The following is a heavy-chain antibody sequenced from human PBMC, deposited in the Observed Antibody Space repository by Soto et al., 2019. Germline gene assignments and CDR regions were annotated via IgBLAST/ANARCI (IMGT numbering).Heavy chain of an antibody. CDR2: ISSNSAYI. D-gene: IGHD6-13*01. CDR3: TRDASRDSSARGWFDP. V-gene: IGHV3-21*01. Sequence: PGGSLRLSCAGSGFTFRSFTMNWVRQAPGKGLEWVSTISSNSAYIYYTDALRGRFTISRDNAKNSLHLQMNSLRAEDTAVYYCTRDASRDSSARGWFDPWGPGTLVTVSS. CDR1: GFTFRSFT. J-gene: IGHJ5*02.